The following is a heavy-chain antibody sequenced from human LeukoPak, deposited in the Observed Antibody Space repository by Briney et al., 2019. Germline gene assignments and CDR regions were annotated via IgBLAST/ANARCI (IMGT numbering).Heavy chain of an antibody. CDR1: GGSIRSSYYY. Sequence: SETLSLTCTVSGGSIRSSYYYWGWIRQPPGKGLEWIGSIYDSGSTYYNPSLKSRVTISVDTSKNQFSLKLSSVTAADTAVYYCARGVTMIVVVIHDWYFDLWGRGTLVTVSS. D-gene: IGHD3-22*01. J-gene: IGHJ2*01. CDR2: IYDSGST. V-gene: IGHV4-39*01. CDR3: ARGVTMIVVVIHDWYFDL.